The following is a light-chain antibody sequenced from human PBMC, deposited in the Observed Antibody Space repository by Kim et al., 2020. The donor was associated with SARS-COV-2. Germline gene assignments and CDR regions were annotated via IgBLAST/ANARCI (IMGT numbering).Light chain of an antibody. V-gene: IGKV1-6*01. Sequence: ASVVDTVTITLRPSQAICNDLGWYQQKPGKAPKVLIAAASILQTGVPSRFSGSGSGTDFTLTINSLQPEDFATYYCLQDYTYPWTFGQGSKVDIK. CDR1: QAICND. CDR3: LQDYTYPWT. J-gene: IGKJ1*01. CDR2: AAS.